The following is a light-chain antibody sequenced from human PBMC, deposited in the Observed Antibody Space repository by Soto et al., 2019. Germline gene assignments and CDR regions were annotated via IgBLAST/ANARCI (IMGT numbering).Light chain of an antibody. Sequence: EVVLTPSPVTLSLSPGETATLSCRASQSFRGLLSWYQQKPGQAPRLLIYDAYNRATGIPPRFSGSGSGTDFTLTISSLEPEDSAIYYCLQRHMWPITFGQGTRLEIK. V-gene: IGKV3-11*01. J-gene: IGKJ5*01. CDR2: DAY. CDR1: QSFRGL. CDR3: LQRHMWPIT.